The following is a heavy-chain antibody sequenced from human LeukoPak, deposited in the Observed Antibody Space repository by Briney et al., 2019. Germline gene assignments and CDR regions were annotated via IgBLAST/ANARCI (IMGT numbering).Heavy chain of an antibody. CDR2: IYHSGST. CDR3: ARRATTVTYVDY. V-gene: IGHV4-59*12. CDR1: GGSISSYY. D-gene: IGHD4-17*01. J-gene: IGHJ4*02. Sequence: SETLSLTCTVSGGSISSYYWSWVRQPPGKGLEWIGEIYHSGSTNYNPSLKSRVTISVDKSKNQFSLKLSSVTAADTAVYYCARRATTVTYVDYWSQGTLVTVSS.